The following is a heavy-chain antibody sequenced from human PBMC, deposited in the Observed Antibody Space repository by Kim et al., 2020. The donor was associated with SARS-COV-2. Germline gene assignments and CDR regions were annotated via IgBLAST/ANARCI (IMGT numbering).Heavy chain of an antibody. V-gene: IGHV1-2*06. D-gene: IGHD2-8*01. CDR3: TTWSFLVSNDNY. J-gene: IGHJ4*02. CDR1: GYIFTDYY. CDR2: INPNSGGT. Sequence: QVQLVESGAEVKKPGASVKVSCKASGYIFTDYYMHWVRQAPGQELGWMGRINPNSGGTNYAQKFQGRVTMTRDTSISTAYTELSSLRSEDTAVYYCTTWSFLVSNDNYWGQGALVTVSS.